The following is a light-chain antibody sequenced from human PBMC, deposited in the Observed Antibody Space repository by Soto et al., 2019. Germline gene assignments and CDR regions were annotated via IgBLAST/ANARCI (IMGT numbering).Light chain of an antibody. V-gene: IGKV3-11*01. J-gene: IGKJ5*01. CDR1: QNINRY. CDR3: QQRDNWPLT. Sequence: EVVLTQSPVTLSLSPGEGATLSCRASQNINRYLAWYQQKPGQSHRLLIYDASNRSTDTPSRFSGSGSGTDFTLAISSLEPEDCAVYYCQQRDNWPLTFGQGTRLEI. CDR2: DAS.